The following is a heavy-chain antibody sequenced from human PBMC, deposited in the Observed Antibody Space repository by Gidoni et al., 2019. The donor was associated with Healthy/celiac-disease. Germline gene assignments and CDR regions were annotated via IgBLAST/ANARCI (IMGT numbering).Heavy chain of an antibody. CDR3: ARTPPTVTTGWGAFDI. Sequence: QVQLVQSGAEGKKPGASVKVSCKASGYTFTGYYMHWGLQAPGQGLEWMGWINPNSGGTNYAQKFQGRVTMTRDTSISTAYMELSRLRSDDTAVYYCARTPPTVTTGWGAFDIWGQGTMVTVSS. CDR2: INPNSGGT. J-gene: IGHJ3*02. V-gene: IGHV1-2*02. D-gene: IGHD4-17*01. CDR1: GYTFTGYY.